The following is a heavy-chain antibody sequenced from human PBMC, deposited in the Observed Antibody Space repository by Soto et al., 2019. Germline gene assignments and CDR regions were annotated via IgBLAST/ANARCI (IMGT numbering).Heavy chain of an antibody. CDR1: GFTFDDCA. CDR2: ISWNSGSI. V-gene: IGHV3-9*01. J-gene: IGHJ6*02. Sequence: AGGSLRLSCGASGFTFDDCAMHWFRQAPGKGLEWVSGISWNSGSIGYADSVKGRLTISRDNAKNSLYLQMNSLRAEDTALYYCAKDISGSPAHYGMDVWGQGTTVTVSS. D-gene: IGHD1-26*01. CDR3: AKDISGSPAHYGMDV.